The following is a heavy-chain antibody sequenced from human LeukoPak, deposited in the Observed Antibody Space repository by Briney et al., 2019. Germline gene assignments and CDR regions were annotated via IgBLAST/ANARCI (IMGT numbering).Heavy chain of an antibody. CDR3: ARDLYSYGYASGDY. J-gene: IGHJ4*02. D-gene: IGHD5-18*01. CDR2: ISSSSSYI. CDR1: GFTFSSYS. V-gene: IGHV3-21*01. Sequence: GGSLRPSCAASGFTFSSYSMNWVRQAPGKGLEWVSSISSSSSYIYYADSVKGRFTISRDNAKNSLYLQMNSLRAEDTAVYYCARDLYSYGYASGDYWGQGTLVTVSS.